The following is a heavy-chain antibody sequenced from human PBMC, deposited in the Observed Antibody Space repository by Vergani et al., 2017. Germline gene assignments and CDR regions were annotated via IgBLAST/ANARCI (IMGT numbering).Heavy chain of an antibody. CDR1: GYTFTSYG. J-gene: IGHJ4*02. V-gene: IGHV1-18*01. CDR3: ARDYPYYDILTGYARSRSDY. CDR2: ISAYNGNT. Sequence: QVQLVQSGAEVKKPGASVKVSCKASGYTFTSYGISWVRQAPGQGLEWMGWISAYNGNTNYAQKLQGRVTMTTDTSTSTSYVELRSLRSDDTAVYYCARDYPYYDILTGYARSRSDYWGQGTLVTVSS. D-gene: IGHD3-9*01.